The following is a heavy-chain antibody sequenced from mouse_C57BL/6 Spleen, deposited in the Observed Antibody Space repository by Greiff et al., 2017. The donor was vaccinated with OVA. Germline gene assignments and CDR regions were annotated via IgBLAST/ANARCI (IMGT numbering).Heavy chain of an antibody. V-gene: IGHV5-4*01. CDR1: GFTFSSYA. CDR2: ISDGGSYT. Sequence: EVQVVESGGGLVKPGGSLKLSCAASGFTFSSYAMSWVRQTPEKRLEWVATISDGGSYTYYPDNVKGRFTISRDNAKNNLYLQMSHLKSEDTAMYYCARDPELGRGYFDVWGTGTTVTVSS. CDR3: ARDPELGRGYFDV. D-gene: IGHD4-1*01. J-gene: IGHJ1*03.